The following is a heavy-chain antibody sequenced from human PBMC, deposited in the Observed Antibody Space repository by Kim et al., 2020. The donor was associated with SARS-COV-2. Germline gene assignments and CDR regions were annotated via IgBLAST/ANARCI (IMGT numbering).Heavy chain of an antibody. Sequence: GGSLRLSCAASGFTFSSCAIHWVRQAPGKGLEWVAVISYDGSNKNYADSVKGRFTISRDNSKNTLYLQMNSLRAEDTALYYCARGPNYSPFDYWGQGTLVTVSS. CDR3: ARGPNYSPFDY. J-gene: IGHJ4*02. D-gene: IGHD4-4*01. CDR1: GFTFSSCA. V-gene: IGHV3-30-3*01. CDR2: ISYDGSNK.